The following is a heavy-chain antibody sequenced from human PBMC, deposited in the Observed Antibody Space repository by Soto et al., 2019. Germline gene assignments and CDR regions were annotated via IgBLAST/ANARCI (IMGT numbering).Heavy chain of an antibody. J-gene: IGHJ4*02. D-gene: IGHD3-10*01. CDR1: GGTFSSYA. CDR2: IIPIFGTA. V-gene: IGHV1-69*13. CDR3: ARSGLLWFGELPYFDY. Sequence: SVKVSCKXSGGTFSSYAISWVRQAPGQGLEWMGGIIPIFGTANYAQKFQGRVTITADESTSTAYMELSSLRSEDTAVYYCARSGLLWFGELPYFDYWGQGTLVTVSS.